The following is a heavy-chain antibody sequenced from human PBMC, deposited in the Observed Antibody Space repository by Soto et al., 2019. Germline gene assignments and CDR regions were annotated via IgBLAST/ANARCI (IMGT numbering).Heavy chain of an antibody. CDR3: AREERWLQFYSGGFSFDY. J-gene: IGHJ4*02. CDR1: GFTFSSYA. V-gene: IGHV3-30-3*01. CDR2: ISYDGSNK. D-gene: IGHD5-12*01. Sequence: GGSLRLSCAASGFTFSSYAMHWVRQAPGKGLEWVAVISYDGSNKYYADSVKGRFTISRDNSKNTLYLQMNSLRAEDTAVYYCAREERWLQFYSGGFSFDYWGQGTLVTVSS.